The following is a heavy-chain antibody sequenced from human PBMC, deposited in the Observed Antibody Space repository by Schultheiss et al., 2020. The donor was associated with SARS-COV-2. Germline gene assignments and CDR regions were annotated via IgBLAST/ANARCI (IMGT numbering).Heavy chain of an antibody. Sequence: GGSLRLSCAASGFTVSSNYMSWVRQAPGKGLEWVSVIYSGGSTYYADSVKGRFTISRDNSKNTLYLQMNSLRAEDTAVYYCAKDRGHIVVVTAPYDAFDIWGQGTMVTVSS. J-gene: IGHJ3*02. CDR1: GFTVSSNY. CDR3: AKDRGHIVVVTAPYDAFDI. D-gene: IGHD2-21*02. CDR2: IYSGGST. V-gene: IGHV3-53*01.